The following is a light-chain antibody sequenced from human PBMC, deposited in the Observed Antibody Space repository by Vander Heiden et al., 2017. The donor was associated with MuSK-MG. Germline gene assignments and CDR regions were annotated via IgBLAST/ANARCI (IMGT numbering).Light chain of an antibody. Sequence: IGMTQSPLPLPVTPGEPASAFSRSSQSRLHSNRYNYLDWYLQKPGQAPQLLMYLGSNRDSGVPDRFSGSGSGTDFTLKISRVEAEDVGFYYCKQALQTPITFGQGTQLEIK. CDR3: KQALQTPIT. V-gene: IGKV2-28*01. CDR2: LGS. J-gene: IGKJ5*01. CDR1: QSRLHSNRYNY.